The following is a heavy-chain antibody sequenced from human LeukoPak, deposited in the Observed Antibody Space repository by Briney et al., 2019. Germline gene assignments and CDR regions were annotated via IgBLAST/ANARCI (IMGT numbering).Heavy chain of an antibody. Sequence: PSETLSLTCTVSGVSISSGRYYWSWIRQPAGKGLEWIGRIYTSGSTNYNPSLKSRVTISVDTSKNQFSLKLSSVTAADTAVYYCARARGYYDRDAFDIWGQGTLVTVSS. D-gene: IGHD3-22*01. CDR3: ARARGYYDRDAFDI. V-gene: IGHV4-61*02. CDR2: IYTSGST. CDR1: GVSISSGRYY. J-gene: IGHJ3*02.